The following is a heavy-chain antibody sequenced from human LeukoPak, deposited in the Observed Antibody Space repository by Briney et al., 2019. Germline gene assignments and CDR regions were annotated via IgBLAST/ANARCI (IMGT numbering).Heavy chain of an antibody. Sequence: GGSLRLSCAASGFTFGSYAMIWVRQAPGKGLEWVSAIGASSGTTYYTDSVKGRFTISKDYSKNTLYLQMNSLRADDTAVYYCARHLGGNSKVFDYWGQGTLVTVSS. J-gene: IGHJ4*02. CDR2: IGASSGTT. CDR3: ARHLGGNSKVFDY. V-gene: IGHV3-23*01. D-gene: IGHD4-23*01. CDR1: GFTFGSYA.